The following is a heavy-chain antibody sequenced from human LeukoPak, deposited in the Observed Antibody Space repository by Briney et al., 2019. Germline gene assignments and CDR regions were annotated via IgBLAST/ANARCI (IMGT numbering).Heavy chain of an antibody. V-gene: IGHV3-21*01. Sequence: GGSLRLSCAASGFTFSSYSMNWVRQAPGKGLEWVSSISSSSSYIYYADSVKGRFTISRDNAKNSLYLQMNSLRPEDTAVYYCAREAIRGYGSGSYSYYFDYWGQGILVTVSS. D-gene: IGHD3-10*01. CDR3: AREAIRGYGSGSYSYYFDY. J-gene: IGHJ4*02. CDR2: ISSSSSYI. CDR1: GFTFSSYS.